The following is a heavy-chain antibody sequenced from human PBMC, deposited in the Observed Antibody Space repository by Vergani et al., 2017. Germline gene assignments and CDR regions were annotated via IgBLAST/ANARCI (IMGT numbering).Heavy chain of an antibody. V-gene: IGHV4-39*01. CDR2: MDYNGRA. Sequence: QLQLQESGPGLVKPSGTLSLTCSVTGGSFFNSRYYWGWIRQPPGKGLEWIGSMDYNGRALYTPSLRGRVAKSIDTSKMQFSLKLYSLTAADTAIYYCAGNVTQECYKDSDYFDCWVVASLVAVCS. CDR1: GGSFFNSRYY. J-gene: IGHJ4*02. CDR3: AGNVTQECYKDSDYFDC. D-gene: IGHD3-22*01.